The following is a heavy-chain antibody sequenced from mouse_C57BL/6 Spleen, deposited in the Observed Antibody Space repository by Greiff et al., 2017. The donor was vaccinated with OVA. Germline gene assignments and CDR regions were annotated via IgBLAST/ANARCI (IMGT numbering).Heavy chain of an antibody. V-gene: IGHV3-6*01. J-gene: IGHJ4*01. Sequence: EVQLVESGPGLVKPSQSLSLTCSVTGYSITSGYYWNWIRQFPGNKLEWMGYISYDGSNNYNPSLKNRISITRDTSKNQFFLKLNSVTTEDTATYYCARAPYYGNHMDYWGQGTSVTVSS. D-gene: IGHD2-10*01. CDR2: ISYDGSN. CDR1: GYSITSGYY. CDR3: ARAPYYGNHMDY.